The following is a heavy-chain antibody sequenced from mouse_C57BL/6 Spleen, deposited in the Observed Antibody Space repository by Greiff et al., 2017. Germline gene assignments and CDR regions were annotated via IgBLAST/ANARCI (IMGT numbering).Heavy chain of an antibody. J-gene: IGHJ2*01. Sequence: EVQLQQSGPELVKPGASVKIPCKASGYTFTDYNMDWVKQSHGKSLEWIGDSNPNNGGTIYNQKFKGKATLTVDKSSSTAYMELRSLTSEDTAVYYCARGDDGYLDYWGQGTTLTVSS. CDR3: ARGDDGYLDY. CDR2: SNPNNGGT. D-gene: IGHD2-3*01. V-gene: IGHV1-18*01. CDR1: GYTFTDYN.